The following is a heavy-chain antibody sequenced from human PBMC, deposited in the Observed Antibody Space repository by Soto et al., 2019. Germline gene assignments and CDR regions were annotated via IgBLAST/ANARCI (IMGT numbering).Heavy chain of an antibody. J-gene: IGHJ6*02. CDR1: GYTFTSYG. Sequence: ASVKVSCKASGYTFTSYGISWVRQAPGQGLEWMGWISAYNGNTNYAQELQGRVTMTTDTSTSTAYMELRSLRSDDTAVYYCARVKNYDFWSGYSRYGMDVWGQGTTVTVSS. D-gene: IGHD3-3*01. V-gene: IGHV1-18*04. CDR2: ISAYNGNT. CDR3: ARVKNYDFWSGYSRYGMDV.